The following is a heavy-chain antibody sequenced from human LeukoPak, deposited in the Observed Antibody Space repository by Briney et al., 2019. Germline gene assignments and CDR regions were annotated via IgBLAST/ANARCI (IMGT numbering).Heavy chain of an antibody. V-gene: IGHV5-10-1*01. CDR1: GYSFTSYW. Sequence: GESLKISCKGSGYSFTSYWISWVRQMPGKGLEWMGRIDPSDSYTNYSPSFQGHVTISADKSISTAYLQWSSLKASDTAMYYCARQIRITMVRGAIREGWFDPWGQGALVTVSS. CDR2: IDPSDSYT. CDR3: ARQIRITMVRGAIREGWFDP. J-gene: IGHJ5*02. D-gene: IGHD3-10*01.